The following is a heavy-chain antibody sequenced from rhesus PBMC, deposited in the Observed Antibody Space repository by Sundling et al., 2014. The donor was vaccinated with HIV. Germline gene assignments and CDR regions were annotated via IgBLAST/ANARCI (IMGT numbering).Heavy chain of an antibody. J-gene: IGHJ6*01. CDR3: AKDIYPNYSGLDS. D-gene: IGHD2-27*01. CDR2: ISSGGGST. CDR1: GFIFSSYG. Sequence: EVQLVESGGGLVQPGGSLRLSCAASGFIFSSYGMYWVRQAPGKGLEWISGISSGGGSTYYADSVKGRFTISRDNSKNTLSLQMNSLRGEDTAVYYCAKDIYPNYSGLDSWGQGVVVTVSS. V-gene: IGHV3S42*01.